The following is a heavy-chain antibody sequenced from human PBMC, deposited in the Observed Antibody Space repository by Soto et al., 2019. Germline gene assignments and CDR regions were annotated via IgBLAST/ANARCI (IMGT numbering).Heavy chain of an antibody. D-gene: IGHD6-19*01. Sequence: QVQLVQSGAEVKKPGSSVKVSCKASGGTVSNYAISWVRQAPGQGLEWMGGIVPIFGTTYYAQKFQGRVTIIADDTTTTAYLELSSLRSEDTAMYYCARVEAVAGIYNYHGLDVWGQGTAVSVSS. J-gene: IGHJ6*02. CDR2: IVPIFGTT. CDR1: GGTVSNYA. CDR3: ARVEAVAGIYNYHGLDV. V-gene: IGHV1-69*12.